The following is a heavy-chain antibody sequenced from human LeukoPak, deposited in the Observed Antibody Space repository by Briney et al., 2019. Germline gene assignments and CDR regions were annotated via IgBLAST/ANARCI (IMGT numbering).Heavy chain of an antibody. CDR2: ISSRGTTI. J-gene: IGHJ4*02. D-gene: IGHD4-17*01. Sequence: PGGSLRLSCVASGFTFSSYEMNWVRQAPGKGLEWVSYISSRGTTIYYADSVKGRFTISGDNAKNSLYLEMNSLRDEDTAVYYCAPYGDYFDYWGQGTLVTVSS. CDR1: GFTFSSYE. CDR3: APYGDYFDY. V-gene: IGHV3-48*03.